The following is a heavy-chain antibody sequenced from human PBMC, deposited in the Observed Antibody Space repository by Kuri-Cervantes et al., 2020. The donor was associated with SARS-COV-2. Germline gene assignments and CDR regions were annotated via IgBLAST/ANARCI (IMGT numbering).Heavy chain of an antibody. CDR3: ARIFSGSRLDAFDI. D-gene: IGHD3-9*01. V-gene: IGHV2-5*02. J-gene: IGHJ3*02. CDR2: IYWDDDK. CDR1: GFSLSTSGVG. Sequence: SGPTLVKPTQTLTLTCTFSGFSLSTSGVGVGWIRQPPGKALEWLALIYWDDDKRYSPSLKSRLTITKDTSKNQVVLTMTNMDPVDTATYYCARIFSGSRLDAFDIWGQGTMVTVSS.